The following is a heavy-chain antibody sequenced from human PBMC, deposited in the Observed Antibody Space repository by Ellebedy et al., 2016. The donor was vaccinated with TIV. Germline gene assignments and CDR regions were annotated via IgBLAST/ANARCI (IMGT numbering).Heavy chain of an antibody. J-gene: IGHJ5*02. D-gene: IGHD4-17*01. V-gene: IGHV3-7*01. CDR1: GFSFRSYW. CDR3: ARRGSYGDYAVQINSWFDT. Sequence: GESLKISCAASGFSFRSYWMSWVRQAPGKGLEWVANIYQDGSDQYYVDSVKGRFTTSRDNANKSLFLQMSNLRVEDTAVYYCARRGSYGDYAVQINSWFDTWGRGTLVTVSS. CDR2: IYQDGSDQ.